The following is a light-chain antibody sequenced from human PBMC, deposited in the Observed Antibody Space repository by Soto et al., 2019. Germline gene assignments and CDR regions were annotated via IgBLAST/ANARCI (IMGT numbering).Light chain of an antibody. J-gene: IGKJ3*01. CDR3: LQRSNWPRVS. Sequence: EIVLTQSPATLSLSPGERATLSCRASQSVDIYLAWYQHKSGQAPKLLIYDSSKRPTGVTARFSGSGSGTNFTLTISCLEPEDFAVYYCLQRSNWPRVSFGPGTRVDI. V-gene: IGKV3-11*01. CDR2: DSS. CDR1: QSVDIY.